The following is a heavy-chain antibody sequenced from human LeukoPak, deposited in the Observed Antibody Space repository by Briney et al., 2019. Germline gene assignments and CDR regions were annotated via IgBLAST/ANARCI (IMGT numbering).Heavy chain of an antibody. D-gene: IGHD2/OR15-2a*01. Sequence: SETLSLTCTVSGGSISRYYWSWIRQPPGKGLEWIGYVYYSGSTNYNPSLESRVTISVDTSKNLFPLRLTSVTAADTAVYYCARVNSLGYYFDYWGQGTLVTVSS. J-gene: IGHJ4*02. V-gene: IGHV4-59*01. CDR2: VYYSGST. CDR3: ARVNSLGYYFDY. CDR1: GGSISRYY.